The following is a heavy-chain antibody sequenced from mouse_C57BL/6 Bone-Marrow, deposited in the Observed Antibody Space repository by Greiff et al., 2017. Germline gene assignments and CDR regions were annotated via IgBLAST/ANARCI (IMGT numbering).Heavy chain of an antibody. CDR3: DNGRSYPDSYFDV. CDR1: GYNFTSYW. Sequence: VQLQQSGAELAKPGASVKLSCKASGYNFTSYWMHWVKQRPGQGLEWIGYINPSSGYTKYNQKFKDKATLTADKSSSTAYMQLCSLTYEDSAVYYCDNGRSYPDSYFDVWGTGTTVTVSS. CDR2: INPSSGYT. J-gene: IGHJ1*03. V-gene: IGHV1-7*01. D-gene: IGHD1-1*01.